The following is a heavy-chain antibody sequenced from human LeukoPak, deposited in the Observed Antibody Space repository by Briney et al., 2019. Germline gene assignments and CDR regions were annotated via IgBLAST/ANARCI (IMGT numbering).Heavy chain of an antibody. CDR1: GGSISSYY. Sequence: PSETLSLTCTVSGGSISSYYWSWIRQPPGKGLEWIGYIYYSGSTNYNPSLKSRVTISVDTSKNQFSLKLSSVTAADTAVYYCARSMDGYNYRGMDVWGQGTTVTVSS. D-gene: IGHD5-24*01. J-gene: IGHJ6*02. CDR3: ARSMDGYNYRGMDV. CDR2: IYYSGST. V-gene: IGHV4-59*01.